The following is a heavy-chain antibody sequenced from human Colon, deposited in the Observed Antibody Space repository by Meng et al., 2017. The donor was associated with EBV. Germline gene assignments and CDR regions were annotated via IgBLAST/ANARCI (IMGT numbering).Heavy chain of an antibody. J-gene: IGHJ4*02. CDR2: VYHTGST. V-gene: IGHV4-4*02. D-gene: IGHD2-21*01. CDR1: GGSISSSHW. CDR3: ARVWQSLTAFFDS. Sequence: QLQRRESGPGLVRPSGTRSPTCAVSGGSISSSHWWTWVRQPPGKGLEWIGEVYHTGSTKYNPSLKSRLTISVDKSKNQFSLNLTSVTAADTAVYYCARVWQSLTAFFDSWGQGTLVTVSS.